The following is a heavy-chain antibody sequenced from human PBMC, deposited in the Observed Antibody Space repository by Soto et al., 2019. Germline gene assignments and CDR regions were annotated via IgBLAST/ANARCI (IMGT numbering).Heavy chain of an antibody. Sequence: GGSLRLSCAASGFTFSSYAMSWVRQAPGKGLDWVSGISGSGITTYYADSVKGRFTISRDNSKNTLYLQMNSLRAEDTAVYYCARGGLRDAFDIWGQGTMVTVSS. V-gene: IGHV3-23*01. J-gene: IGHJ3*02. D-gene: IGHD4-17*01. CDR3: ARGGLRDAFDI. CDR2: ISGSGITT. CDR1: GFTFSSYA.